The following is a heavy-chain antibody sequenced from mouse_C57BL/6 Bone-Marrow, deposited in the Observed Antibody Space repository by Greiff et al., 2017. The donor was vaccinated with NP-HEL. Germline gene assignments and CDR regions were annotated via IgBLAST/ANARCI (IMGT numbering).Heavy chain of an antibody. Sequence: VKLVESGPGLVAPSQSLSITCTVSGFSLTSYGVHWVRQPPGKGLEWLVVIWSDGSTTYNSALKSRLSISKDNSKSQVFLKMNSLQTDDTAMYYCARHRDYYGSSYAMDYWGQGTSVTVSS. CDR1: GFSLTSYG. CDR3: ARHRDYYGSSYAMDY. J-gene: IGHJ4*01. CDR2: IWSDGST. D-gene: IGHD1-1*01. V-gene: IGHV2-6-1*01.